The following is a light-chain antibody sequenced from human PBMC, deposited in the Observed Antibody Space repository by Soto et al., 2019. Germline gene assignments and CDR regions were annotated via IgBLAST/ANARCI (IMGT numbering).Light chain of an antibody. CDR1: QGISNA. Sequence: DIQMTQSPSSLSASVGDRVIITCRASQGISNALAWFQQKPGKAPRSLIYAASSLQSGVQSKFSASGSATDFTLTITTLQPQDFATHYCQHYKNYPFAVGQGTRLEIK. CDR2: AAS. CDR3: QHYKNYPFA. V-gene: IGKV1-16*02. J-gene: IGKJ5*01.